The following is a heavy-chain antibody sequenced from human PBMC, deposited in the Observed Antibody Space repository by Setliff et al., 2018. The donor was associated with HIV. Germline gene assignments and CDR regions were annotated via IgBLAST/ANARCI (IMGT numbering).Heavy chain of an antibody. CDR2: IYTSGST. CDR3: ARSPPTTFWSGYTYYYYMDV. Sequence: SETLSLTCTVSGGSISSYYWSWIRQPPGKGLEWIGYIYTSGSTNYNPSLKSRVTISVDTSKNQFSLKLNSVTAADTAVYYCARSPPTTFWSGYTYYYYMDVWGKGTTVTVS. V-gene: IGHV4-59*01. CDR1: GGSISSYY. J-gene: IGHJ6*03. D-gene: IGHD3-3*01.